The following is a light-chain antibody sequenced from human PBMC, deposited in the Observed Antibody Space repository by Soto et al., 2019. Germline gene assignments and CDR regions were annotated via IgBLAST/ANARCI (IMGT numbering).Light chain of an antibody. CDR1: QSVGSY. CDR2: GAS. Sequence: EIELAQSPATLALSAGERATLSCRASQSVGSYLAWYQQKPGQAPRLLIYGASNRATGIPDRFSGSGSGTDFTLTISRLEPEDFAVYYCQQYGRSGTFGQGTKVDIK. V-gene: IGKV3-20*01. J-gene: IGKJ1*01. CDR3: QQYGRSGT.